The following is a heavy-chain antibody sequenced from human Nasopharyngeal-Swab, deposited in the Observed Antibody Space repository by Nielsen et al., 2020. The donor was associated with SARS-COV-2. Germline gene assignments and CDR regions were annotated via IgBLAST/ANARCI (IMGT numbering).Heavy chain of an antibody. Sequence: GGPLRLSCLAFRHSSRTYGMSRVRQAPGKGLEWVAGISGSGDVSGSGGSTYYADSVKGRFTISRDNSKNTLSLQMNGLGAEDTAVYYCAKDLRGPYFFWGQGTLVTVSS. V-gene: IGHV3-23*01. CDR3: AKDLRGPYFF. J-gene: IGHJ4*02. CDR2: ISGSGDVSGSGGST. CDR1: RHSSRTYG. D-gene: IGHD2/OR15-2a*01.